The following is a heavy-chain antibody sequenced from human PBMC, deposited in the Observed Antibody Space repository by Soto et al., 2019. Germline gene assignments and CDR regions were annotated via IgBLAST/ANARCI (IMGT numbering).Heavy chain of an antibody. Sequence: GGSLRLSCGASGFTFDSFAMSWVRQAPGEGLEWVSGINSRGTATHYADSVKGRFTISRDNSKNTLFLQMNSLTGDDTAIYYCAKDRMAVSGTVFDAWGQGILVTVSS. CDR3: AKDRMAVSGTVFDA. D-gene: IGHD6-19*01. CDR2: INSRGTAT. V-gene: IGHV3-23*01. CDR1: GFTFDSFA. J-gene: IGHJ4*02.